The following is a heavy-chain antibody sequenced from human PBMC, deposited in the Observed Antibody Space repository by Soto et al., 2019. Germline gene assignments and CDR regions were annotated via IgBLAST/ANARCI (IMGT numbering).Heavy chain of an antibody. D-gene: IGHD2-15*01. J-gene: IGHJ6*02. CDR2: ISYDGSSK. CDR3: AKDLVVLVPTTPVYYYYGMDV. Sequence: PGGSLRLSCAASGFTFSSYGRHWVRQAPGKGLEWVAVISYDGSSKYYADSVRGRFTISRDTSKNTLSLQMNSLRAEDTAVYYCAKDLVVLVPTTPVYYYYGMDVWGQGTTVTVSS. CDR1: GFTFSSYG. V-gene: IGHV3-30*18.